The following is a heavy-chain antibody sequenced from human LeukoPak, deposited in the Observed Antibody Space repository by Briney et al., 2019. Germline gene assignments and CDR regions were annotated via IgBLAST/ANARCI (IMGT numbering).Heavy chain of an antibody. CDR2: ILPILGSA. V-gene: IGHV1-69*16. CDR3: ATGVRAIPIYY. CDR1: GGSFSSST. D-gene: IGHD2-21*01. J-gene: IGHJ4*02. Sequence: SVKVSCKASGGSFSSSTLSWVRQAPGQGPEWMGGILPILGSATYAQKFQGRVAITTDESTNTAYMELRSLRSDDTAVFYCATGVRAIPIYYWGQGTLVTVSS.